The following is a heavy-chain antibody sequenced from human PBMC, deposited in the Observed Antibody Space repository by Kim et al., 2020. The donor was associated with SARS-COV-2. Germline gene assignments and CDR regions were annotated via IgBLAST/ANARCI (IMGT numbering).Heavy chain of an antibody. V-gene: IGHV1-18*01. CDR3: ARGPQELLQEGGYEYYYYYYGMDV. J-gene: IGHJ6*02. D-gene: IGHD2-15*01. CDR1: GYTFTSYG. Sequence: ASVKVSCKASGYTFTSYGISWVRQAPGQGLEWMGWISAYNGNTNYAQKLQGRVTMTTDTSTSTAYMELRSLRSDDTAVYYCARGPQELLQEGGYEYYYYYYGMDVWGQGTTVTVSS. CDR2: ISAYNGNT.